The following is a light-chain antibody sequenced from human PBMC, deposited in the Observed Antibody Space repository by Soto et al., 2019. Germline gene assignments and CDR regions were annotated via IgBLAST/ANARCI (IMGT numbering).Light chain of an antibody. CDR2: GAS. Sequence: EILMTQSPATLSVSPGESATLSCRASHRVSSYLAWYQQKPGQAPRLLIYGASTRATGIPARFSGSGSGTVFTLTISSLQSEDFEVYFCQQYNNWPLTFGGGTKVEIK. V-gene: IGKV3-15*01. CDR3: QQYNNWPLT. J-gene: IGKJ4*01. CDR1: HRVSSY.